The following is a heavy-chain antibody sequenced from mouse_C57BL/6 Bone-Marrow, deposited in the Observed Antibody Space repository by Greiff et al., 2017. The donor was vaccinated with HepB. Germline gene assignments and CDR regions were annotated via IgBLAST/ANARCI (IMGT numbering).Heavy chain of an antibody. Sequence: EVQLVESGPELVKPGASVKIPCKASGYTFTDYNMDWVKQSHGKSLEWIGDINPNNGGTIYNQKFKGKATLTVDKSSSTAYMELRSLTSEDTAVYYCARFGGYYEYFDVWGTGTTVTVSS. D-gene: IGHD1-1*01. V-gene: IGHV1-18*01. J-gene: IGHJ1*03. CDR1: GYTFTDYN. CDR3: ARFGGYYEYFDV. CDR2: INPNNGGT.